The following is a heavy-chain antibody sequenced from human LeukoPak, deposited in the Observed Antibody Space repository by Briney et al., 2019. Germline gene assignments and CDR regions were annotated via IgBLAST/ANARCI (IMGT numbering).Heavy chain of an antibody. V-gene: IGHV4-59*08. CDR1: GGSINSDY. Sequence: PSETLSLTCTVSGGSINSDYWSWIRQLPGKGLEWVGYIYYSGSTDYNPSLKRRVSISLDTSKTQISLKLSAVSAADTAVYYCARHARGGQIYFDYWGQGTLVTVSS. J-gene: IGHJ4*02. D-gene: IGHD2-15*01. CDR3: ARHARGGQIYFDY. CDR2: IYYSGST.